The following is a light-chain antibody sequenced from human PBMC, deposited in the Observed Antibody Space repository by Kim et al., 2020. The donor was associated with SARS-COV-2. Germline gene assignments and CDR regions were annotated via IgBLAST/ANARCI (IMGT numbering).Light chain of an antibody. Sequence: EIVMPQSPATLSVSPGERATLSCRASQSVSSNLAWYQQKPSQAPRLLIYGASTRATGIPARFSGSGSGTEFTLTISSLQSEDVAVYYCQQYNNWPQTFGQGTKVDIK. CDR2: GAS. J-gene: IGKJ1*01. CDR3: QQYNNWPQT. CDR1: QSVSSN. V-gene: IGKV3-15*01.